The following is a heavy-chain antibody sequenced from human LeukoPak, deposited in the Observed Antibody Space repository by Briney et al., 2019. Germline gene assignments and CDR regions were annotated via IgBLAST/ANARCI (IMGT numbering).Heavy chain of an antibody. Sequence: NPSETLSLTCTVSGGSMSSYYWSWIRQPPGKGLEWTGSIYYSGSTNYNPSLKSRVTISVDTSKNQFSLRLSSVTAADTAVYYCARDHRGYSYGLFDNWGQGTLVTVSS. CDR3: ARDHRGYSYGLFDN. CDR2: IYYSGST. D-gene: IGHD5-18*01. J-gene: IGHJ4*02. V-gene: IGHV4-59*01. CDR1: GGSMSSYY.